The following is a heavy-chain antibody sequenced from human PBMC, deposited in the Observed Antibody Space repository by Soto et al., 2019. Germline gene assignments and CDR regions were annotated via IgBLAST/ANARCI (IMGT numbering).Heavy chain of an antibody. CDR2: ISAYNGNT. Sequence: GASVKVSCKASGYTFTSYGISWVRQAPGQGLEWMGWISAYNGNTNYAQKLQGRVTMTTDTPTSTAYMELRSLRSDDTAVYYCARQLPSGYDSPYFDYWGQGTLVTVSS. D-gene: IGHD5-12*01. CDR1: GYTFTSYG. J-gene: IGHJ4*02. V-gene: IGHV1-18*01. CDR3: ARQLPSGYDSPYFDY.